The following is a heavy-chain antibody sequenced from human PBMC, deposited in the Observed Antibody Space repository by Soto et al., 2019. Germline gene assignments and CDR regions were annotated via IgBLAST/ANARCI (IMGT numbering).Heavy chain of an antibody. V-gene: IGHV4-31*03. D-gene: IGHD1-26*01. CDR2: IYDGGSA. CDR3: ARGILRPNHYMAV. Sequence: QVQLQESGPGLVKPSQTLSLTCIVSGDSISRGGYFWTWIRQHPGKGLEWIGYIYDGGSAFYNPSPKSRVTMSVDTSTNQFSLNMMSVTAADTAVFYCARGILRPNHYMAVWGKGTAVAVSS. CDR1: GDSISRGGYF. J-gene: IGHJ6*03.